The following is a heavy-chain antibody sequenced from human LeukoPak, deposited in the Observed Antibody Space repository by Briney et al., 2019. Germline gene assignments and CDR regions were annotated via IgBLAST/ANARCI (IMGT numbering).Heavy chain of an antibody. CDR1: GLTVSSNY. Sequence: GRSLRLSGAASGLTVSSNYMTSVRQAPGKRPEWVAVIYSGGGTDYADSVKGRFTISRDNSKNTLYLQMNSLRADDTAVYYCARDFGGPPYYYYYMDVWGRGTTVTVSS. V-gene: IGHV3-53*01. J-gene: IGHJ6*03. CDR3: ARDFGGPPYYYYYMDV. CDR2: IYSGGGT. D-gene: IGHD4-23*01.